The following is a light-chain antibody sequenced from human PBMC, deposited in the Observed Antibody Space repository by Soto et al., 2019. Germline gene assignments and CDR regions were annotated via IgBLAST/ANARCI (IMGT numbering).Light chain of an antibody. CDR3: SSFTSSGTRV. V-gene: IGLV2-14*01. Sequence: QSALTQPASVSGSPGQSISISCTGTSSDIGGYNYVSWFQQHPDKAPKPMIYDVHGRPSGVSNRFSGSKSGNTASLNISGLQAEDEADYYCSSFTSSGTRVFGTGTKLTVL. CDR1: SSDIGGYNY. J-gene: IGLJ1*01. CDR2: DVH.